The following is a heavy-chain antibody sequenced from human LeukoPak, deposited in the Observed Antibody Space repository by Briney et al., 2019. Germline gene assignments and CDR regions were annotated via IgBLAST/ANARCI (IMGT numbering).Heavy chain of an antibody. D-gene: IGHD1-26*01. CDR2: IYYSGTT. CDR3: ATRNSGSYSI. V-gene: IGHV4-31*03. Sequence: SQTLSLTCTVSDNSINSGGYYWSWIRQRPGRGLEWIGYIYYSGTTSYNPSLRSRVTISVDTSKNQFALKLFSVTAADTAVYYCATRNSGSYSIWGQGTMVTVSS. J-gene: IGHJ3*02. CDR1: DNSINSGGYY.